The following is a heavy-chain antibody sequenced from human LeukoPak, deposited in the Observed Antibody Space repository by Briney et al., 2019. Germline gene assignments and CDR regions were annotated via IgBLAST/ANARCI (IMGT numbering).Heavy chain of an antibody. D-gene: IGHD6-13*01. CDR1: GGSISSYY. Sequence: SETLSLTCTVSGGSISSYYWSWIRQPAGKGLEWIGRIYTSGSTNYNPSLKSRVTMSVDTSKNQFSLKLSPVTAADTAVYYCASVYSSSWLEYFQHWGQGTLVTVSS. CDR2: IYTSGST. J-gene: IGHJ1*01. V-gene: IGHV4-4*07. CDR3: ASVYSSSWLEYFQH.